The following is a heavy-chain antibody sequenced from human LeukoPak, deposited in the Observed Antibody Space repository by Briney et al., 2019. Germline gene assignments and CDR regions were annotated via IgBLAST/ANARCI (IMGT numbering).Heavy chain of an antibody. D-gene: IGHD5-18*01. V-gene: IGHV3-30*18. CDR3: AKDPGYSYHFDY. CDR2: ISYDGSNK. CDR1: GFTFRSYG. J-gene: IGHJ4*02. Sequence: GRSLRLSCAASGFTFRSYGMHWVRQAPGKGLEWVAVISYDGSNKYYADSVKGRFTISRDNSKDTLYLQINSLRAEDTAVYYCAKDPGYSYHFDYWGQGTLVTVSS.